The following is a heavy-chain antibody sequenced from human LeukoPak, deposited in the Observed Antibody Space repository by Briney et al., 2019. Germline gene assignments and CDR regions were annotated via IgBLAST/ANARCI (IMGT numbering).Heavy chain of an antibody. D-gene: IGHD3-3*01. CDR1: GGSISSYY. Sequence: SQTLSLTCTVSGGSISSYYWSWIRQPPGKGLEWIGYIYYSGSTNYNPSLKSRVTISADTSKNQFSLKLSSVTAADTAVYYCARSKGTIFGVVFDYWGQGTLVTVSS. CDR2: IYYSGST. J-gene: IGHJ4*02. V-gene: IGHV4-59*01. CDR3: ARSKGTIFGVVFDY.